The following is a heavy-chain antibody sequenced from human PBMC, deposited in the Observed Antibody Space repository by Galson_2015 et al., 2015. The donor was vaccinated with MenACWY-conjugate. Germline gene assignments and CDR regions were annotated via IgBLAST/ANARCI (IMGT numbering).Heavy chain of an antibody. Sequence: SLRLSCAASGFTFSNAAMSWVRQAPGKGPEWVARIKSKADGERTDYAAPVIGSFSISRDELRHTLYLKMNGLESEATSVYYCTAGHSSGWWRPYWDNWGQGTLVTVSS. V-gene: IGHV3-15*01. CDR3: TAGHSSGWWRPYWDN. J-gene: IGHJ4*01. CDR1: GFTFSNAA. CDR2: IKSKADGERT. D-gene: IGHD2-21*02.